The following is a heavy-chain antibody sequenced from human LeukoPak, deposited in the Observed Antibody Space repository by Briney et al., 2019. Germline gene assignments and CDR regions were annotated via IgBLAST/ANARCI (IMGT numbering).Heavy chain of an antibody. Sequence: GGSLRLSCAASGFTFSSYAMSWFRQAPGKGLEWVSAISGSGGSTYYADSVKGRFTISRDNSKNTLYLQMNSLRAEDTAVYYCAKDMGIVVVPAAHDYWGQGTLVTVSS. V-gene: IGHV3-23*01. CDR2: ISGSGGST. J-gene: IGHJ4*02. CDR1: GFTFSSYA. CDR3: AKDMGIVVVPAAHDY. D-gene: IGHD2-2*03.